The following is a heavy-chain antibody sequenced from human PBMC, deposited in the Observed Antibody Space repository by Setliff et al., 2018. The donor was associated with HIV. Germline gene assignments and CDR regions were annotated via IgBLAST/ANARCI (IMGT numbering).Heavy chain of an antibody. Sequence: GESLKISCKGSGYSFTSYWIAWVRQMPGKGLEWMGIIYPGDSDTRYSPSFQGQVTISADKSISTAYLQWSSLKASDTAMYYCARHGSRYYGSGDYYFDYWGQGTLVTVSS. J-gene: IGHJ4*02. CDR1: GYSFTSYW. CDR3: ARHGSRYYGSGDYYFDY. D-gene: IGHD3-10*01. V-gene: IGHV5-51*01. CDR2: IYPGDSDT.